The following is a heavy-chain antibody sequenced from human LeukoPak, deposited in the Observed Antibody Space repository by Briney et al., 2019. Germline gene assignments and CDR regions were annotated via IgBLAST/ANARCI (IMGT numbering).Heavy chain of an antibody. D-gene: IGHD3-16*01. J-gene: IGHJ5*02. V-gene: IGHV4-4*07. Sequence: PSETLSLTCTVSGGSMSSYYWSFIRQPAGKGLEWIGRIHTSWTTYYNPSLKSRVTMSVDTSRNQFSLRLTSVTAADTAVYYCARGDYYDGGGRNWFDPWDQGTLVTVSS. CDR1: GGSMSSYY. CDR3: ARGDYYDGGGRNWFDP. CDR2: IHTSWTT.